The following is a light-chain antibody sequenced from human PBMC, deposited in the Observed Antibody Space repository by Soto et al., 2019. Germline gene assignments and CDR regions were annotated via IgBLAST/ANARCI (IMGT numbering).Light chain of an antibody. CDR2: LDRSGSY. CDR3: ETWYSNTHKV. J-gene: IGLJ3*02. Sequence: QPVLTQSSSASASLGSSVKLTCILSSGHSTYSIAWHQQQPGKAPRFLMTLDRSGSYNRGSGVPGRFSGSSSGADRYLTISNLQFEDEGDYYCETWYSNTHKVFGGGTKLTVL. V-gene: IGLV4-60*02. CDR1: SGHSTYS.